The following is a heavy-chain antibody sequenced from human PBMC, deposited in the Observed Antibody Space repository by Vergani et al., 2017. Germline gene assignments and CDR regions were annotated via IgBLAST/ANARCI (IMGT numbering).Heavy chain of an antibody. V-gene: IGHV4-31*03. CDR2: IYYSGST. CDR3: AREVGTEGFDY. D-gene: IGHD2-21*02. J-gene: IGHJ4*02. Sequence: QVQLQESGPGLVKPSQTLSLTCTVSGDSISRGGYYWNWIRQHPGKGLEWIGYIYYSGSTYYNSSLKSRVSMSVDTSKNQFSLRLSSVTAADTAVYYCAREVGTEGFDYWGQGTLVTVSS. CDR1: GDSISRGGYY.